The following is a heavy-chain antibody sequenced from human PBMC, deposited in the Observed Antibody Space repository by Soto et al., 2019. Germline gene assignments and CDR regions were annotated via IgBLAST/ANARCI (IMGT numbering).Heavy chain of an antibody. V-gene: IGHV3-48*03. J-gene: IGHJ4*02. CDR3: LRDTMRASAAASLDY. D-gene: IGHD2-2*01. CDR2: ISVSGNII. Sequence: GSLRLSCAASGFTFSTYEFNWVRQAPGRGLEWISYISVSGNIIKYAESVKGRFAISRDNAENSLHLHMNHLRVDDTALYFCLRDTMRASAAASLDYWGQGTQVTVSS. CDR1: GFTFSTYE.